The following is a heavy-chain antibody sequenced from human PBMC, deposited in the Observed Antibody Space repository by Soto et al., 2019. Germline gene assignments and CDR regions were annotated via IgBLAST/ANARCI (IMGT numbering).Heavy chain of an antibody. CDR1: GFTFSSYA. Sequence: EVQLLESGGGLVQPGGSLRLSCAASGFTFSSYAMSWVRQAPGKGLEWVSAISGSGGSTYYADSVKGRFTISRDNSKNTLYLQMNSLRAEDTAVYYCAKVPITTVTTTGVYYFDYWGQGTLVTVSS. D-gene: IGHD4-17*01. CDR3: AKVPITTVTTTGVYYFDY. CDR2: ISGSGGST. V-gene: IGHV3-23*01. J-gene: IGHJ4*02.